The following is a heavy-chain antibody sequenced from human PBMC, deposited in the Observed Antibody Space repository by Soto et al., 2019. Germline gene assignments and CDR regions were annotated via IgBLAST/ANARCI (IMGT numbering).Heavy chain of an antibody. D-gene: IGHD5-18*01. CDR1: GFTFSSYG. CDR2: ISYDGSNK. V-gene: IGHV3-30*18. CDR3: AKDNREHSDGSFPAGT. J-gene: IGHJ5*02. Sequence: QVQLVESGGGVVQPGRSLRLSCAASGFTFSSYGMHWVRQAPGKGLEWVAVISYDGSNKYYADSVKGRFTISRENSKNTLYQQMNSLRAEDTAVYYCAKDNREHSDGSFPAGTWGQGTLVTVSS.